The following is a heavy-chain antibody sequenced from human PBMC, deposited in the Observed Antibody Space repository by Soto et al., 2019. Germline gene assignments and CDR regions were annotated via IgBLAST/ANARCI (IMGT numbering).Heavy chain of an antibody. Sequence: PVGSLTLSCAASCFIFENFGMSWVRQAPGKGLEWISSISGSGFKKYYADSVKGRFTISRDNSKSTVYLELNNLSAEDTAVYHCAKNQGVELVPLATVDWFDPWGQGSVVTVSS. CDR3: AKNQGVELVPLATVDWFDP. D-gene: IGHD1-26*01. V-gene: IGHV3-23*01. CDR1: CFIFENFG. J-gene: IGHJ5*02. CDR2: ISGSGFKK.